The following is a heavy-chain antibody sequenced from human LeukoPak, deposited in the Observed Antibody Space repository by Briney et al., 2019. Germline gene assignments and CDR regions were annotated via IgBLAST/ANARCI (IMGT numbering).Heavy chain of an antibody. Sequence: GGSLRLSCAASGFTFSSYAMSWVRQAPGKGLEWVSYITGSGRSKHYADSVKGRFTISRDNAKHSLYLQMNSLRVEDTAVYYCATKVVGTSHYSHWGQGTLVTVSS. J-gene: IGHJ4*02. CDR1: GFTFSSYA. CDR2: ITGSGRSK. CDR3: ATKVVGTSHYSH. V-gene: IGHV3-48*03. D-gene: IGHD6-19*01.